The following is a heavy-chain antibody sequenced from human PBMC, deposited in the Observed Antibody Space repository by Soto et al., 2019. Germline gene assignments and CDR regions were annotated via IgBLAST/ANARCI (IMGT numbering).Heavy chain of an antibody. J-gene: IGHJ4*02. D-gene: IGHD4-17*01. CDR2: IIPIFGTA. V-gene: IGHV1-69*13. CDR1: GGTFSSYA. Sequence: SVKVSCKASGGTFSSYAISWVRQAPGQGLEWMGGIIPIFGTANYAQKFQGRVTITADESTSTAYMELSSLRSEDTAVYYCARHVYSDYPILYWGQGTLVTVSS. CDR3: ARHVYSDYPILY.